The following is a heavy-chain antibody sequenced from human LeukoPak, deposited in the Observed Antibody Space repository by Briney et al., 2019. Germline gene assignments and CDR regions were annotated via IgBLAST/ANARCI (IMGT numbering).Heavy chain of an antibody. Sequence: SETLSLTCTVSGDPIRSSYWSWIRQPPGKGLEWIGYIYYTGTTTYNPSLKSRVTISVDTSKNQFSLNLSSMTAADTAVYYCARRGGLNRGYWYFDLWGRGTLVTVSS. CDR3: ARRGGLNRGYWYFDL. CDR2: IYYTGTT. V-gene: IGHV4-59*01. D-gene: IGHD3-16*01. J-gene: IGHJ2*01. CDR1: GDPIRSSY.